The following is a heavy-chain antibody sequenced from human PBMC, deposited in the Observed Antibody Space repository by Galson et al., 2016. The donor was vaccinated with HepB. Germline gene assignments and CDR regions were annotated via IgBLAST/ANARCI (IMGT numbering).Heavy chain of an antibody. Sequence: SLRLSCAASGFTFSDYSMNWVRQAPGKGLEWVSYICSSCDTIFYADSVKGRFTISRDNAKNSLYLQMNSLRDEDTAVYYCARIKWNDGGYGAFDIWGQGTMVTVSS. V-gene: IGHV3-48*02. J-gene: IGHJ3*02. CDR1: GFTFSDYS. D-gene: IGHD1-1*01. CDR2: ICSSCDTI. CDR3: ARIKWNDGGYGAFDI.